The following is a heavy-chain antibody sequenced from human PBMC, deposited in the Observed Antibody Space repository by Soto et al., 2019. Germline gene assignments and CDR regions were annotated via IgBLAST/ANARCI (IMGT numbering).Heavy chain of an antibody. Sequence: GGSLRLSCAASGFSFSTYLMSWVRQAPGKGLEWVANIKQGGDEKFYVDSVKGRFTISRDNDKKSLYLQMDSLRVEDTAVYYCVGALTYEVPYYYYGMDVWGQGTTVTVSS. CDR2: IKQGGDEK. CDR1: GFSFSTYL. CDR3: VGALTYEVPYYYYGMDV. V-gene: IGHV3-7*01. D-gene: IGHD3-16*01. J-gene: IGHJ6*02.